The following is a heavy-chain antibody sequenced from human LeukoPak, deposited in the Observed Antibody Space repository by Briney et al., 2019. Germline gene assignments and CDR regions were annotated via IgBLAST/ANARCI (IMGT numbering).Heavy chain of an antibody. CDR3: ARAPFGVVKLFDY. J-gene: IGHJ4*02. D-gene: IGHD3-3*01. CDR1: GGSISNYY. CDR2: IYTSGST. Sequence: SETLSLTCTVSGGSISNYYWNWIRQPAGKGLEWIGRIYTSGSTNYNPSLTSRVTMSVDTSKNQFSLKLSSVTAADTAVYYCARAPFGVVKLFDYWGQGTLVTVSS. V-gene: IGHV4-4*07.